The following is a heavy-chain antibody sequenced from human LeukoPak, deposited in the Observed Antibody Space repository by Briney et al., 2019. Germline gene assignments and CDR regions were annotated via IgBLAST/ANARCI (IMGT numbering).Heavy chain of an antibody. V-gene: IGHV3-30*18. CDR2: ISYDGFNP. D-gene: IGHD6-19*01. J-gene: IGHJ4*02. CDR3: AKVKEMYSSGSYYFDY. Sequence: PGGSLRLSCAASGFTFSSYGMHWVRQAPGKGLEWVAVISYDGFNPYYADSVKGRFTFSRDNSKNTLWLQMNSLRAEDTAVYYCAKVKEMYSSGSYYFDYWGQGTLVTVSS. CDR1: GFTFSSYG.